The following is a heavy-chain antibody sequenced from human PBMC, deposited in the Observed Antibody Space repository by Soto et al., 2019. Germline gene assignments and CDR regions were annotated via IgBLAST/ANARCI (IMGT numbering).Heavy chain of an antibody. CDR1: GGSISSSSYY. J-gene: IGHJ4*02. CDR3: ARVPFLYDYIWGSYRLYFDY. D-gene: IGHD3-16*02. V-gene: IGHV4-39*01. CDR2: IYYSGST. Sequence: TLSLTCTVSGGSISSSSYYWGWIRQPPGKGLERIGSIYYSGSTYYNPSLKSRVTISVDTSKNQFSLKLSSVTAADTAVYYCARVPFLYDYIWGSYRLYFDYWGQGTLVTVSS.